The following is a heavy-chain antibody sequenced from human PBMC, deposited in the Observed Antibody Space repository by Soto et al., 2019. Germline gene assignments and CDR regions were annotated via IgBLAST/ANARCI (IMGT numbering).Heavy chain of an antibody. D-gene: IGHD3-3*01. J-gene: IGHJ4*02. CDR1: GYTFTSYA. V-gene: IGHV1-3*01. Sequence: GASVKVSCKASGYTFTSYAMHWARQAPGQRLEWMGWINAGNGNTKYSQKFQGRVTMTEDTSTDTAYMELSSLRSEDTAVYYCATHPLRFLEVPFDYWGQGTLVTVSS. CDR2: INAGNGNT. CDR3: ATHPLRFLEVPFDY.